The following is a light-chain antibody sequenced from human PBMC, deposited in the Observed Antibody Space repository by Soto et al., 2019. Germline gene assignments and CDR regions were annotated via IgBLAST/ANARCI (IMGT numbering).Light chain of an antibody. V-gene: IGKV3-20*01. CDR2: GAS. J-gene: IGKJ4*01. CDR3: QQYYSIPLT. CDR1: QSIASSY. Sequence: EIVLTQSPGTLSLSPGERATLSCRASQSIASSYLAWYQQTPGQAPRLLIYGASSRATGVPDRFSGSGSGTDFTLTISRLEPEDFAVYYCQQYYSIPLTFGGGTKVEIK.